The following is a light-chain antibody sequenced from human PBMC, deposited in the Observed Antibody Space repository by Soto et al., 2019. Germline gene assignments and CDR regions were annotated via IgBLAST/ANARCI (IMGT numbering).Light chain of an antibody. CDR2: GAS. CDR3: QQSYSAPPYT. CDR1: QSISSY. Sequence: DIQMTQSPSSLSTSVGDRVTITCRASQSISSYLHWYQQKPGKAPKLLIYGASSLQTGVPSRFSGSGSGTXXXXXISSLQPEDFATYYCQQSYSAPPYTFGQGTKLEIK. J-gene: IGKJ2*01. V-gene: IGKV1-39*01.